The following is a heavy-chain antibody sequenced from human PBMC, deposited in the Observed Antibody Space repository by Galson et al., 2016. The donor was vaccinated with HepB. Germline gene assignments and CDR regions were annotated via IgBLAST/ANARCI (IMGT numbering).Heavy chain of an antibody. J-gene: IGHJ3*02. CDR2: VYYSGTA. V-gene: IGHV4-39*01. D-gene: IGHD2-21*01. Sequence: SETLSLTCTVSSGSISSSRYYWGWIRQPPGKGLEWIGSVYYSGTAYYDPSLKSRVSISVDTSKNQFSLRLSSVTAGDTAVYFCASHCGCDCYNNLADAFDIWGRGTMVTVSS. CDR1: SGSISSSRYY. CDR3: ASHCGCDCYNNLADAFDI.